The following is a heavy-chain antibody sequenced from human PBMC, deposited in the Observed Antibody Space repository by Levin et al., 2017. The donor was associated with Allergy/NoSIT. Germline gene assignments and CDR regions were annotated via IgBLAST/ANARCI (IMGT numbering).Heavy chain of an antibody. CDR3: AREPRAVVTATPYNWFDP. CDR2: INHSGST. Sequence: SETLSLTCAVYGGSFSGYYWSWIRQPPGKGLEWIGEINHSGSTNYNPSLKSRVTISVDTSKNQFSLKLSSVTAADTAVYYCAREPRAVVTATPYNWFDPWGQGTLVTVSS. J-gene: IGHJ5*02. CDR1: GGSFSGYY. D-gene: IGHD2-21*02. V-gene: IGHV4-34*01.